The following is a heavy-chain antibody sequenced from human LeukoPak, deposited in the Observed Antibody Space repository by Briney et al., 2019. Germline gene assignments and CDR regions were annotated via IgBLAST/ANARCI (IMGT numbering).Heavy chain of an antibody. J-gene: IGHJ5*02. D-gene: IGHD3-10*01. CDR3: ARDSLLWFGDPGWFDP. Sequence: ASVKVSCKASGYTFTSYYIHWVRQAPGQGLEWMGIINPSGGSTSYAQKFQGRVTMTRDTSTSTAYMELSSLRSEDTAVYYCARDSLLWFGDPGWFDPWGQGTLVTVSS. CDR1: GYTFTSYY. V-gene: IGHV1-46*01. CDR2: INPSGGST.